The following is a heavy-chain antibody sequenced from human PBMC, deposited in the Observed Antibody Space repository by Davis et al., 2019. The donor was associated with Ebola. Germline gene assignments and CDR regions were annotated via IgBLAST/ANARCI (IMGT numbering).Heavy chain of an antibody. D-gene: IGHD2-21*02. CDR2: ISSSSTI. V-gene: IGHV3-48*02. CDR3: AREGGPYCGGDCLDY. J-gene: IGHJ4*02. CDR1: GFTFSSYS. Sequence: GESLKISCAASGFTFSSYSMNWVRQAPGKGLEWVSYISSSSTIYYADSVKGRFTISRDNAKNSLYLQMNSLRDEDTAVYYCAREGGPYCGGDCLDYWGQGTLVTVSS.